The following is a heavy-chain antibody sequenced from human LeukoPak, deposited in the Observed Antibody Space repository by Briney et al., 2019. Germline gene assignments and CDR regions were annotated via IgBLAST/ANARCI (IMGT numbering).Heavy chain of an antibody. D-gene: IGHD5-18*01. Sequence: GGSLRLSCAASGFTFSSFWMTWVRQAPGRGLEWVVNINQDGSEKSYVDSVKGRFTISRDNAKNSLYLQTNSLRAEDTAVYFCARGREYSYIWGQGTLVTVSS. J-gene: IGHJ4*02. CDR3: ARGREYSYI. V-gene: IGHV3-7*04. CDR2: INQDGSEK. CDR1: GFTFSSFW.